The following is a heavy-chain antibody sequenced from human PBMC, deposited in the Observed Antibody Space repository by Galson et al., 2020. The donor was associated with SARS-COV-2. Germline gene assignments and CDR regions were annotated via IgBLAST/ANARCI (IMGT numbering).Heavy chain of an antibody. CDR1: GDSVTSSRAA. CDR3: ARDNGTTWSFDY. J-gene: IGHJ4*02. D-gene: IGHD6-13*01. CDR2: TYYRSAYYN. Sequence: SQTLSLTCAISGDSVTSSRAAWNWLRQSPSRGLEWLGRTYYRSAYYNNYALSVKSRININADTSKNQFSLHLNSVTPEDTATYYCARDNGTTWSFDYWGQGILVTVSS. V-gene: IGHV6-1*01.